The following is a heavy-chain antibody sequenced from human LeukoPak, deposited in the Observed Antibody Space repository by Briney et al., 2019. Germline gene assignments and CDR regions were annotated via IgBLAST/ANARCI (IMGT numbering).Heavy chain of an antibody. CDR2: IYTSGST. D-gene: IGHD3-9*01. Sequence: WSWIRQXAGKGLEWIGRIYTSGSTNYNPSLKSRVTMSVDTSKNQFSLKLNSVTAADTAVYYCAREYYDILTGYSPYYYGMDVWGQGTTVTVSS. J-gene: IGHJ6*02. V-gene: IGHV4-4*07. CDR3: AREYYDILTGYSPYYYGMDV.